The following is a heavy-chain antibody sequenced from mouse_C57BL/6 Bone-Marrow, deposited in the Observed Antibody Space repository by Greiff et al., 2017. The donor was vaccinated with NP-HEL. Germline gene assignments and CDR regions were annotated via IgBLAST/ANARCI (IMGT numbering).Heavy chain of an antibody. CDR2: ISDGGSYT. CDR3: ARDYYGSSYCWFAY. V-gene: IGHV5-4*01. CDR1: GFTFSSYA. Sequence: EVKLMESGGGLVKPGGSLKLSCAASGFTFSSYAMSWVRQTPEKRLEWVATISDGGSYTYYPDNVKGRFTISRDNAKNNLYLQMSHLKSEDTAMYYCARDYYGSSYCWFAYWGQGTLVTVSA. D-gene: IGHD1-1*01. J-gene: IGHJ3*01.